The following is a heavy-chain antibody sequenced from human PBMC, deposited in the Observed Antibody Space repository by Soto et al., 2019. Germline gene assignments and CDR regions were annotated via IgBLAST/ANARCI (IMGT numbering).Heavy chain of an antibody. D-gene: IGHD3-3*01. Sequence: QVQVVESGGGVVQPGRSLRLSCAASGFTFSSFGMHWVRQAPGKGLEWVSLIWYDGSKKSYGDSVKGRFTISRDNSRTTVSLQMNSMRADDAAAYYCARDAADYSLWSGYYPSRDGMDVWGQGTAVTVSS. CDR1: GFTFSSFG. V-gene: IGHV3-33*01. CDR2: IWYDGSKK. J-gene: IGHJ6*02. CDR3: ARDAADYSLWSGYYPSRDGMDV.